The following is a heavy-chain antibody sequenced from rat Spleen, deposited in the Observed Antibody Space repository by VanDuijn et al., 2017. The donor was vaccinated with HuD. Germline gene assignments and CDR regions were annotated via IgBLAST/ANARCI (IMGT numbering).Heavy chain of an antibody. CDR3: ARHRDNYGVMDA. V-gene: IGHV5-29*01. CDR2: IMYVGSST. J-gene: IGHJ4*01. D-gene: IGHD1-5*01. CDR1: GFTFSNYG. Sequence: EVQLVESGGGLVQPGRSLKLSCAASGFTFSNYGMAWVRQAPTQGLEWVATIMYVGSSTYYRDSVNGRFTISRDNAKSTLYLQMDSLRSEDTATYYCARHRDNYGVMDAWGQGASVTVSS.